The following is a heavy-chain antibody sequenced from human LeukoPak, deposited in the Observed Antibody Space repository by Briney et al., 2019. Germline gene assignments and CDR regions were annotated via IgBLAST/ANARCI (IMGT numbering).Heavy chain of an antibody. CDR1: GGSISGYY. D-gene: IGHD5-24*01. Sequence: SETLSLTCTVSGGSISGYYWSWSRQPPGKGVEWIGNLYYMRGAWYKSFLKSRVTTSVDTSRNEFSLKLSSVTAADTAVYYCARTIRRDENWFDPWGQGTLVTVSS. V-gene: IGHV4-59*08. CDR3: ARTIRRDENWFDP. J-gene: IGHJ5*02. CDR2: LYYMRGA.